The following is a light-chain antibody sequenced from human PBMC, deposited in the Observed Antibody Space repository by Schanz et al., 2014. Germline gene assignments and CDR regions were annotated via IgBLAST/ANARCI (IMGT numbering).Light chain of an antibody. CDR1: TDVDSGNF. V-gene: IGLV2-14*03. CDR3: SSYADSNPWV. CDR2: DVH. J-gene: IGLJ3*02. Sequence: QSALTQPASVSGSPGQSITVSCTGTTDVDSGNFVSWYQQHPGKAPKLIIYDVHHRPSGVSNRFSGSKTGDTASLTISGLQAEDEADYYCSSYADSNPWVFGGGTKLTVL.